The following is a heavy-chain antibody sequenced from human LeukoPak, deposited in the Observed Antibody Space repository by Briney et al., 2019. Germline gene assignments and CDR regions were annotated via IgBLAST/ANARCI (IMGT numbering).Heavy chain of an antibody. V-gene: IGHV4-59*01. CDR1: GGSISSYY. Sequence: SETLSLTCTVSGGSISSYYWSWIRQPPGKGLEWIGYIYYSGSTNYNPSLKSRVTISVDTSKNQFSLKLSSVTAADTAVYYCASSPYSSSYDAFDIWDQGTMVTVSS. CDR2: IYYSGST. D-gene: IGHD6-13*01. J-gene: IGHJ3*02. CDR3: ASSPYSSSYDAFDI.